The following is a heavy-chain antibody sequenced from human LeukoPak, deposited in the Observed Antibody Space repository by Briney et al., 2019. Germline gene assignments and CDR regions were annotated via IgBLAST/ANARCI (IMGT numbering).Heavy chain of an antibody. J-gene: IGHJ3*02. CDR2: IWYDGSNK. CDR1: GFTFSSYG. CDR3: ARALYYDFWSGYRDDAFDI. V-gene: IGHV3-33*01. D-gene: IGHD3-3*01. Sequence: GGSLRLSCAAYGFTFSSYGMHWVRQAPGKGLEWVAVIWYDGSNKYYADSVKGRFTISRDNYKNTLYLQMNSLRAEDTAVYYCARALYYDFWSGYRDDAFDIRGQGTMVTVSS.